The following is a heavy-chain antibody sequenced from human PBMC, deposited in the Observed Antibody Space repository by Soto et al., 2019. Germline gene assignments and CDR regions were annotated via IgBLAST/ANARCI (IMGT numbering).Heavy chain of an antibody. CDR1: GGSISSYY. J-gene: IGHJ5*02. D-gene: IGHD2-2*01. V-gene: IGHV4-59*01. CDR2: IYYSGST. Sequence: SETLSLTCTVSGGSISSYYWSWIRQPPGKGLEWIGYIYYSGSTNYNPSLKSRVTISVDTSKNQFSLKLSSVTAADTAVYYCARVVVVPAARTNWFDPWGQGTLVTSPQ. CDR3: ARVVVVPAARTNWFDP.